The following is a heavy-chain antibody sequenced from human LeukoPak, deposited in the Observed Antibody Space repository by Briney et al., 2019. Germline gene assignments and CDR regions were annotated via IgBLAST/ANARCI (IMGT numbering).Heavy chain of an antibody. CDR1: GYTLKELS. CDR2: LDPEDGET. Sequence: ASVKVSCKVSGYTLKELSMHWVRQAPGKGLEWMGGLDPEDGETIYAQKFQGRVTMTEDTSTDTAYMELSSLKSEDTAVYYCARGRFGELRSDYYFDYWGQGTLVTVSS. J-gene: IGHJ4*02. D-gene: IGHD3-10*01. CDR3: ARGRFGELRSDYYFDY. V-gene: IGHV1-24*01.